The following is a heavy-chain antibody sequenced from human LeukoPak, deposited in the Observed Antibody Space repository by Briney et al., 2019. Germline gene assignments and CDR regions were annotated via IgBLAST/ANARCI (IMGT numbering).Heavy chain of an antibody. CDR1: GFTFSGYG. V-gene: IGHV3-48*02. Sequence: GGSLRLSCAASGFTFSGYGMHWVRQAPGKGLEWISNIRSTAEGAKYAYYADSVKGRVTISRDDGKNTLYLHMNSLRDDDTAAYYCATDQRYAFDYWGQGILVTVSS. J-gene: IGHJ4*02. CDR2: IRSTAEGAKYA. D-gene: IGHD3-9*01. CDR3: ATDQRYAFDY.